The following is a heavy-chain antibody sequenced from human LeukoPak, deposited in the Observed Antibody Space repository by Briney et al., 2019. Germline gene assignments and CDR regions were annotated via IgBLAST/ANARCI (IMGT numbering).Heavy chain of an antibody. D-gene: IGHD2-21*01. J-gene: IGHJ4*02. CDR3: ARDGSYIDY. Sequence: GGSLRLSCAASGFTFSSYWMHWVRQAPGKGLVWVSRINNDGSSTGYADSAKGRFTISRDNAKNTLSLQMNSLRAEDTAVYYCARDGSYIDYWGRGTLVTVSS. V-gene: IGHV3-74*01. CDR1: GFTFSSYW. CDR2: INNDGSST.